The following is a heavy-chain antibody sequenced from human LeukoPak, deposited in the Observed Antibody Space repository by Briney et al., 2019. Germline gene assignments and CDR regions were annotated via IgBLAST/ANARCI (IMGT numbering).Heavy chain of an antibody. CDR2: IKQDGSEK. Sequence: PGGSLRLSCAASGFTFSRFWMSWVRQAPGQGLEWVANIKQDGSEKYYVDSVKGRFTTSRDNAKNSVYLQMNSLRAEDTAVFYCARDGTYTDYDPHFDIWGQGTLVTVSS. J-gene: IGHJ4*02. V-gene: IGHV3-7*04. CDR3: ARDGTYTDYDPHFDI. D-gene: IGHD5-12*01. CDR1: GFTFSRFW.